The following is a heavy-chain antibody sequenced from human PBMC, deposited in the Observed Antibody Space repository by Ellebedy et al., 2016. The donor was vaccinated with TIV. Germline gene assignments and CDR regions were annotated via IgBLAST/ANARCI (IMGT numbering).Heavy chain of an antibody. V-gene: IGHV1-24*01. CDR3: AARTKYYGSGSGSYWPLDT. J-gene: IGHJ5*02. Sequence: AASVKVSCKISGYSLNELSIHWVRQAPGKGLEWMGGFDPEKGETIYAHKFQDRVTMTEDASTVSGYMELSSLRSDDTAVYYCAARTKYYGSGSGSYWPLDTWGQGTLVTVSS. CDR2: FDPEKGET. CDR1: GYSLNELS. D-gene: IGHD3-10*01.